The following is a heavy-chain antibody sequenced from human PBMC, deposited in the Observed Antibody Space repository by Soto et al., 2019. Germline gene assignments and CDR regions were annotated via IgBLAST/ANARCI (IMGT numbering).Heavy chain of an antibody. CDR2: ISYDGSNK. V-gene: IGHV3-30*18. CDR3: AKDQSYYDFWSGPFDP. D-gene: IGHD3-3*01. Sequence: QVQLVESGGGVVQPGRSLRLSCAASGFTFSSYGMHWVRQAPGKGLEWVAVISYDGSNKYYAYSVKGRFTISRDNSKNTLYLQMNSLRAEDTAVYYCAKDQSYYDFWSGPFDPWGQGTLVTVSS. J-gene: IGHJ5*02. CDR1: GFTFSSYG.